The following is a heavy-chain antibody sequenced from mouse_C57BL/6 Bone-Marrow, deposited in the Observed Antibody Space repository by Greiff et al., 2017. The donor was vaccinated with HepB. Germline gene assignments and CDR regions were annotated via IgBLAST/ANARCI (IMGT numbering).Heavy chain of an antibody. CDR2: INPSSGST. D-gene: IGHD2-3*01. CDR1: GYTFTSYW. Sequence: QVQLQQSGAELAKPGASVKLSCKASGYTFTSYWMHWVKQRPGQGLEWIGYINPSSGSTKYNQKFKDKATLTADNSSSTAYMQLSSLTYEDSAVYYCARIYDGYPDWYFDVWGTGTTVTVSS. J-gene: IGHJ1*03. V-gene: IGHV1-7*01. CDR3: ARIYDGYPDWYFDV.